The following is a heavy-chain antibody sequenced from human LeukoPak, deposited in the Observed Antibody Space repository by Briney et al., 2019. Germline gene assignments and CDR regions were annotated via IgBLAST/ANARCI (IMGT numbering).Heavy chain of an antibody. CDR2: MNPNSGNT. J-gene: IGHJ4*02. CDR1: GYTFTSYD. V-gene: IGHV1-8*01. Sequence: GASVKVSCKASGYTFTSYDINWVRQATGQGLEWMGWMNPNSGNTGYAQKFQARVTMTTNTSISTAYMELSSLRSEDTAVYYCARREYGSGSYHLVYWGQGTLVTVSS. D-gene: IGHD3-10*01. CDR3: ARREYGSGSYHLVY.